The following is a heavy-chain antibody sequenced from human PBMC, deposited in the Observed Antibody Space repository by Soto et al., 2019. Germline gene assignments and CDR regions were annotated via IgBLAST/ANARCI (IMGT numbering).Heavy chain of an antibody. CDR1: EFTFSTYG. CDR3: ARSTGFHTYLDY. D-gene: IGHD1-1*01. J-gene: IGHJ4*02. V-gene: IGHV3-33*01. Sequence: QVQLVESGGGVVKLGRSRRPSCAGSEFTFSTYGMHGVGQAPGKGLEWVAVIWSDGIQKYYADSVKGRFTISRDNSKNTLYLQMNSLRADDTAVYYCARSTGFHTYLDYWGQGTLVTVSS. CDR2: IWSDGIQK.